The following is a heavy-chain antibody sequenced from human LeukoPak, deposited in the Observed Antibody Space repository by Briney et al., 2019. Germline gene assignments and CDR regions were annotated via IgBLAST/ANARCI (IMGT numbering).Heavy chain of an antibody. CDR3: ARQPSGYYDKSGYYPYYFDY. D-gene: IGHD3-22*01. V-gene: IGHV4-59*08. J-gene: IGHJ4*02. CDR1: GGFISSYY. CDR2: IFYSGGT. Sequence: SETLSLTCTVSGGFISSYYWSWVRQPPGKGLEWIGYIFYSGGTRYDASLESRVTISLDTSKNQFSLELRSVTAADTAVYYCARQPSGYYDKSGYYPYYFDYWGQGALVTVSS.